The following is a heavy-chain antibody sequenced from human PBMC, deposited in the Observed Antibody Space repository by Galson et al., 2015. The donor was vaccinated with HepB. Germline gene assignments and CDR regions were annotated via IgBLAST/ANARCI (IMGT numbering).Heavy chain of an antibody. V-gene: IGHV4-59*01. CDR2: IYYSGST. Sequence: SETLSLTCTVSGGSISSYYWSWIRQPPGKGPEWIGYIYYSGSTNYNPSLKSRVTISVDTSKNQFSLKLSSVTAADTAVYYCARARAGGSVPGFDYRGPGTLVPVSS. D-gene: IGHD6-13*01. CDR3: ARARAGGSVPGFDY. J-gene: IGHJ4*02. CDR1: GGSISSYY.